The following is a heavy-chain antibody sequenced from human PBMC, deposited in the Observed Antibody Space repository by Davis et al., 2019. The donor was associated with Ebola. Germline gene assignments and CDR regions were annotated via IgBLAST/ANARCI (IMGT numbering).Heavy chain of an antibody. CDR2: ISSSGSTI. D-gene: IGHD6-25*01. CDR1: GFTFSDYY. J-gene: IGHJ6*02. CDR3: ARDLDGGGYYGMDV. V-gene: IGHV3-11*04. Sequence: GESLKISCAASGFTFSDYYMSWIRQAPGKGLEWVSYISSSGSTIYYADSVKGRFTISRDNSKNTLYLQMNSLRAEDTAVYYYARDLDGGGYYGMDVWGQGTTVTVSS.